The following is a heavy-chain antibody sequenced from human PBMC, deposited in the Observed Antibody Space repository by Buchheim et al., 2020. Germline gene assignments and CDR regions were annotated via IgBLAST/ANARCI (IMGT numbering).Heavy chain of an antibody. V-gene: IGHV3-30*18. CDR3: AKDRAAGSGGYYYGMDV. Sequence: QVQLVESGGGVVQPGRSLRLSCAASGFTFSSYGMHWVRQAPGKGLEWVAVISYDGSNKYYADSVKCRFTISRDNSKNTLYLQMNSLRAEDTAVYYCAKDRAAGSGGYYYGMDVWGQGTT. D-gene: IGHD6-13*01. CDR1: GFTFSSYG. J-gene: IGHJ6*02. CDR2: ISYDGSNK.